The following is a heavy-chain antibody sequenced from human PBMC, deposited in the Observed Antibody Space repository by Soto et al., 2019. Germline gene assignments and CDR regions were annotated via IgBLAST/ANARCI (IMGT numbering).Heavy chain of an antibody. CDR3: ARAEYYYDSSGYYPPNWFDP. CDR2: IYYSGST. D-gene: IGHD3-22*01. CDR1: GGSISSGGYY. Sequence: SETLSLTCTVSGGSISSGGYYWSWIRQHPGKGLEWIGYIYYSGSTYYNPSLKSRVTISVDTSKNQFSLKLSSVTAADTAVYYCARAEYYYDSSGYYPPNWFDPWGQGTLVTVS. J-gene: IGHJ5*02. V-gene: IGHV4-31*03.